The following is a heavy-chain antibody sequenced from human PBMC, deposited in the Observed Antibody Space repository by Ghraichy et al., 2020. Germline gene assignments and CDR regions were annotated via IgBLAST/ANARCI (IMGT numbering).Heavy chain of an antibody. CDR1: GFTFSSNW. CDR2: IKQDGTEK. J-gene: IGHJ4*02. Sequence: GGSLRLSCEASGFTFSSNWMSWVRQAPGKGLEWVANIKQDGTEKYYVDSVEGRFTISRDNAKNSLHLQMSSLRVEDTAVYYCARGAGDGSGYLYWGQGTLVTVSS. CDR3: ARGAGDGSGYLY. D-gene: IGHD3-22*01. V-gene: IGHV3-7*01.